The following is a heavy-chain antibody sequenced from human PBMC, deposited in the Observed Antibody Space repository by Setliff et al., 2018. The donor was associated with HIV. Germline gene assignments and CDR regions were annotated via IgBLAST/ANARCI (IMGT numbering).Heavy chain of an antibody. CDR2: ISIGSGAAI. Sequence: LRLSCAASGFTFRNYNFNWVRQAPGRGLEWVSSISIGSGAAIYYAESVQGRFTVSRDNSKNSVLLQMNSLRVEDTAVYFCAAQGVLWGQGTQVTVSS. J-gene: IGHJ4*02. CDR1: GFTFRNYN. CDR3: AAQGVL. V-gene: IGHV3-21*01.